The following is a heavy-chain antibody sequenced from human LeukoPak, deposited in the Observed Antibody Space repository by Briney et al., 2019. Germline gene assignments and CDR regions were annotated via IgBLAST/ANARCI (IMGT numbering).Heavy chain of an antibody. CDR2: IKQDGSTK. V-gene: IGHV3-7*01. J-gene: IGHJ4*02. Sequence: GGSLRLSCAASGFTFTNSWMAWVRQAPGKGLEWVANIKQDGSTKHYADSLKGRFTISRDNPKNSLYLQMNNLRADDTAVYYCTRDTDGSLDYWGQGNLVSVAS. CDR3: TRDTDGSLDY. CDR1: GFTFTNSW. D-gene: IGHD1-26*01.